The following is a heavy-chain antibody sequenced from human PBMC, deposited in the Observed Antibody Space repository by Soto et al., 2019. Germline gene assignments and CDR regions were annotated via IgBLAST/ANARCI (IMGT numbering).Heavy chain of an antibody. CDR2: IYYSGST. Sequence: PSETLSLTCTVSGGSISSYYWSWIRQPPGKGLEWIRYIYYSGSTNYNPSLKSRVTISVDTSKSQFSLKLNSMTAADTAVYYCARHNYGSGSTYFDYWGPGTLVTASS. V-gene: IGHV4-59*08. D-gene: IGHD3-10*01. J-gene: IGHJ4*02. CDR1: GGSISSYY. CDR3: ARHNYGSGSTYFDY.